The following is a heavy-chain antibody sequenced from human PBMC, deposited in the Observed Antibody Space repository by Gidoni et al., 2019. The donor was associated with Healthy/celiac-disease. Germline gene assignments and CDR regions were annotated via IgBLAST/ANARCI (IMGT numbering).Heavy chain of an antibody. Sequence: QVQLQESGPGLVKPSQTLSLTCTVSGGSISSGGYYWSWIRQHPGKALEWIGYIYYIGSTYYNPSLKSRVTISVDTSKNQFSLKLSSVTAADTAVYYCASMVRGVTVVDYWGQGTLVTVSS. J-gene: IGHJ4*02. V-gene: IGHV4-31*03. D-gene: IGHD3-10*01. CDR1: GGSISSGGYY. CDR3: ASMVRGVTVVDY. CDR2: IYYIGST.